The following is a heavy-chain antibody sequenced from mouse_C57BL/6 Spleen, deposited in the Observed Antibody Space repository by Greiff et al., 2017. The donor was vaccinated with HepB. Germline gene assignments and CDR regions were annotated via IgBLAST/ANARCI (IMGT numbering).Heavy chain of an antibody. V-gene: IGHV1-18*01. CDR2: INPNNGGT. CDR3: ARSGVITTVVFDY. Sequence: EVQLQQSGPELVKPGASVKIPCKASGYTFTDYNMDWVKQSHGKSLEWIGDINPNNGGTIYNQKFKGKATLTVDKSSSTAYMELRSLTSEDTAGYYCARSGVITTVVFDYWGQGTTLTVSS. CDR1: GYTFTDYN. J-gene: IGHJ2*01. D-gene: IGHD1-1*01.